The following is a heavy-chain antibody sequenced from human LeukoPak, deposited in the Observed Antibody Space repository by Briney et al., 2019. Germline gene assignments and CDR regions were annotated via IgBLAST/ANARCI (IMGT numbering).Heavy chain of an antibody. V-gene: IGHV1-69*13. CDR3: AREDYYDNSGYYTTRFDY. D-gene: IGHD3-22*01. CDR1: GGTFSSYA. Sequence: SVKVSCKASGGTFSSYAISWVRQAPGQGLEWMGGIIPIFGTANYAQKFQGRVTITADESTSTAYMELSSLRSEDTAVYYCAREDYYDNSGYYTTRFDYWGQGTLVTVSS. CDR2: IIPIFGTA. J-gene: IGHJ4*02.